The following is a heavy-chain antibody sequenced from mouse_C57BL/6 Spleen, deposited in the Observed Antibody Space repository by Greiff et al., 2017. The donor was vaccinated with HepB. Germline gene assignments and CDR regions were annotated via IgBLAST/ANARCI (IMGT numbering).Heavy chain of an antibody. J-gene: IGHJ2*01. CDR2: ISYDGSN. Sequence: EVQLVESGPGLVKPSQSLSLTCSVTGYSITSGYYWNWIRQFPGNQLEWMGYISYDGSNNYNPSLKNRISITRDTSTNQFFLKLNSVTTEDTATCYCARGGYLDYWGQGTTLTVSS. CDR1: GYSITSGYY. CDR3: ARGGYLDY. V-gene: IGHV3-6*01.